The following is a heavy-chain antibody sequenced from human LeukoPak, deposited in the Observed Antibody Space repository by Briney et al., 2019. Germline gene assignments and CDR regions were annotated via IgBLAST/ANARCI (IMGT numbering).Heavy chain of an antibody. CDR1: GYTFTSYD. CDR2: MNPNSGNT. D-gene: IGHD2-8*01. Sequence: ASVEVSCKASGYTFTSYDINWVRQATGQGLEWMGWMNPNSGNTGYAQKFQGRVTMTGNTSISTGYMELNSLRSEDTAVYYCARGPQCTSLTCPYFFDYWGQGSLVTVSS. CDR3: ARGPQCTSLTCPYFFDY. V-gene: IGHV1-8*01. J-gene: IGHJ4*02.